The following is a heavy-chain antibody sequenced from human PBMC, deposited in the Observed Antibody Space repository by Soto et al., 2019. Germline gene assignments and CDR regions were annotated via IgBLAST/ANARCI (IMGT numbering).Heavy chain of an antibody. J-gene: IGHJ6*03. D-gene: IGHD3-10*01. V-gene: IGHV1-69*02. CDR2: INPILGIA. Sequence: QVQLVQSGAEVKKPGSSVKVSCKASGGTFRSYTISWVRQAPGQGLEWMGRINPILGIANYAQKFQGRVTITADKSTSTAYMELSSLRSEDTAVYYCARGSYYGSGSYYYYYMDVWGKGTTVTVSS. CDR3: ARGSYYGSGSYYYYYMDV. CDR1: GGTFRSYT.